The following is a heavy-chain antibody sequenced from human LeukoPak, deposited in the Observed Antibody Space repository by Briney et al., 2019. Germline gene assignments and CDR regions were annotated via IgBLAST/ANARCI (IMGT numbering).Heavy chain of an antibody. CDR2: IHPNSGGT. D-gene: IGHD4-17*01. Sequence: GASVKVSCTASGHTFTGYYMHWVRQAPGQGLGWMGRIHPNSGGTNYAQKYQGRVTMTRDTSISTAYMELSSLRSEDTAVYYCARGPQSPHGDYNQLDYWGQGTLVTVSS. CDR1: GHTFTGYY. V-gene: IGHV1-2*06. CDR3: ARGPQSPHGDYNQLDY. J-gene: IGHJ4*02.